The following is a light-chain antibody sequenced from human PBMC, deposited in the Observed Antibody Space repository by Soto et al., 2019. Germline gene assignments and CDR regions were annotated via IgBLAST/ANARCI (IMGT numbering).Light chain of an antibody. J-gene: IGKJ1*01. CDR2: GAS. Sequence: EIVMTQSPATLSVSPGERATLSCRASQSVSSNLAWYQQKPGQAPRLLIYGASTRATGIPARFSGSGSGTEFTLTISSLQSEDFAVYYCHQYNNWPRTFGQMTNVDIK. V-gene: IGKV3-15*01. CDR1: QSVSSN. CDR3: HQYNNWPRT.